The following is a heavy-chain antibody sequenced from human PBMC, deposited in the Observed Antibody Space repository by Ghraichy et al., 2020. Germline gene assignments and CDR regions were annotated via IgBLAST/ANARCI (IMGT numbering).Heavy chain of an antibody. Sequence: GSLRLSCAASGFTFSSYSMNWVRQAPGKGLEWVSSISSSSSYIYYADSVKGRFTISRDNAKNSLYLQMNSLRAEDTAVYYCARGAQLELRFGRSYGMDVWGQGTTVTVSS. CDR3: ARGAQLELRFGRSYGMDV. CDR2: ISSSSSYI. CDR1: GFTFSSYS. D-gene: IGHD1-7*01. V-gene: IGHV3-21*01. J-gene: IGHJ6*02.